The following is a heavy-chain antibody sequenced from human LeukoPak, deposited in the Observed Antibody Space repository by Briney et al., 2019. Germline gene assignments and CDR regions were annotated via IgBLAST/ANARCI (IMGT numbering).Heavy chain of an antibody. Sequence: SVTVSCKASGGTFSSYAISWVRQAPGQGLDWMGGLIPIFGTANYAQKFQGRVTITTDESTSTAYMELSSLRSEDTAVYYCARGVVVPSDAFDIWGQGTMVTVSS. CDR1: GGTFSSYA. CDR2: LIPIFGTA. J-gene: IGHJ3*02. CDR3: ARGVVVPSDAFDI. D-gene: IGHD2-2*01. V-gene: IGHV1-69*05.